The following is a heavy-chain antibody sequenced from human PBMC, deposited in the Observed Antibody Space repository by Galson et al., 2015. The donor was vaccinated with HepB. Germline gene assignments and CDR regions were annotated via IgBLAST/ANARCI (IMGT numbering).Heavy chain of an antibody. Sequence: PALVKPTQTLTLTCTFSGFSLSTSGVGVGWIRQPPGKALEWLALIYWNDDKRYSPSLKSRLTITKDTSKNQVVLTMTNMDPVDTATYYCAQLITIFGVVIGRWFDPWGQGTLVTVSS. J-gene: IGHJ5*02. D-gene: IGHD3-3*01. V-gene: IGHV2-5*01. CDR1: GFSLSTSGVG. CDR2: IYWNDDK. CDR3: AQLITIFGVVIGRWFDP.